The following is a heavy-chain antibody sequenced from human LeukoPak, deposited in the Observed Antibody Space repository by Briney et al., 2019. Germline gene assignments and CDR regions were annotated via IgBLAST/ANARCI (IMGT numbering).Heavy chain of an antibody. Sequence: GGSLRLSCAASGFIFTNAWMTWVRQAPGKGLEWVGRIKSQTDGGTTTYTAPVQGRFTISRDDSKNTLYLQTDSLKTEDTAVYYCTTYKPQPSGGLFDYWGQGTLVTVSS. CDR1: GFIFTNAW. CDR2: IKSQTDGGTT. V-gene: IGHV3-15*01. D-gene: IGHD2-15*01. CDR3: TTYKPQPSGGLFDY. J-gene: IGHJ4*02.